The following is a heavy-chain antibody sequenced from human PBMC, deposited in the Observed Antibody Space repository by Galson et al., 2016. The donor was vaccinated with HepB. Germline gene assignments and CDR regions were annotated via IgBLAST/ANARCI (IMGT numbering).Heavy chain of an antibody. D-gene: IGHD3-16*01. V-gene: IGHV1-18*01. J-gene: IGHJ5*02. CDR1: GYAFTTYG. CDR3: ARGALRGNWIDP. Sequence: SVKVSCKASGYAFTTYGISWVRQAPGQGLEWMGWINIYNGDTNSAQKLQGRVTMTTGTSTTTTYMELRSLRSDDTAVYYCARGALRGNWIDPWGQGTLVTVSS. CDR2: INIYNGDT.